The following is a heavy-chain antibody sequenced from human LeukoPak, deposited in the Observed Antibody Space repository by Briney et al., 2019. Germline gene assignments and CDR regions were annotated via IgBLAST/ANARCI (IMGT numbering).Heavy chain of an antibody. V-gene: IGHV4-39*07. CDR1: AGSISSDSYY. Sequence: SETLSLTCTVSAGSISSDSYYWGWIRQPPGKGLEWIGTIYYSGNTYYNPSLKSRLTISVDTSKNQFSLKLRPVTAADTALYYCASTSPKYYYESSGYSSLFDNWGQGTLVTVSS. CDR2: IYYSGNT. J-gene: IGHJ4*02. CDR3: ASTSPKYYYESSGYSSLFDN. D-gene: IGHD3-22*01.